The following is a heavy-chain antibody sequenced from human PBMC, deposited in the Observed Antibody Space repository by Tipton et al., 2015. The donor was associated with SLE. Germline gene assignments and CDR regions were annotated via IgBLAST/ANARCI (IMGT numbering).Heavy chain of an antibody. Sequence: TLSLTCTVSGGSISSGGYYWSWIRQPPGKGLEWIGEINHSGSTNYNPSLKSRVTISVDTSKNQFSLKLSSVTAADTAVYYCARDCKGPFAFDIWGQGTMVTVSS. CDR1: GGSISSGGYY. CDR3: ARDCKGPFAFDI. J-gene: IGHJ3*02. V-gene: IGHV4-39*07. CDR2: INHSGST.